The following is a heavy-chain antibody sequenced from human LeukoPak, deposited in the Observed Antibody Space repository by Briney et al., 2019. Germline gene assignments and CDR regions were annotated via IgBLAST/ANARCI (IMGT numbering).Heavy chain of an antibody. CDR3: ARQDVSSHLYYFGS. D-gene: IGHD6-6*01. Sequence: PSETLSLTCTVSGGSISSSSYYWGWIRQPPGKGLEWIGTTSYSGNTYYNPSLKSRLTISLDTSKNQFSLKVNSVTAADTAVYYCARQDVSSHLYYFGSWGQGTLVTVSS. V-gene: IGHV4-39*01. CDR2: TSYSGNT. J-gene: IGHJ4*02. CDR1: GGSISSSSYY.